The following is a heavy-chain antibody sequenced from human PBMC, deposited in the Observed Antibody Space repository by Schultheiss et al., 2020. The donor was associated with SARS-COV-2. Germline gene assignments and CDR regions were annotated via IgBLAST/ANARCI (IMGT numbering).Heavy chain of an antibody. D-gene: IGHD5-18*01. CDR2: VSSRSTTI. Sequence: GGSLRLSCAASGFTFSSYWMSWVRQAPGKGLEWLSYVSSRSTTIYYADSVKGRFTISRDNAKNSLYLQMNSLRVEDTAVYFCARDPRTANTVMTDYWGQGTLVTVSS. J-gene: IGHJ4*02. CDR3: ARDPRTANTVMTDY. V-gene: IGHV3-48*01. CDR1: GFTFSSYW.